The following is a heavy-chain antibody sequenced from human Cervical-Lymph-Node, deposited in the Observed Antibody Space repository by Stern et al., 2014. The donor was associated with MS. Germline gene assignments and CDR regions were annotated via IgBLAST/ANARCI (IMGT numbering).Heavy chain of an antibody. D-gene: IGHD6-13*01. CDR1: GGTFSSYA. CDR2: ILPIFGTA. Sequence: VQLVESGAEVKKPGSSVKVSCKASGGTFSSYAISWVRQAPGQGLEWMGGILPIFGTANYAQKFQGRVTITADESTSTAYMELSSLRSEDTAVYYCASRSSSWAREEYYFDYWGQGTLVTVSS. J-gene: IGHJ4*02. V-gene: IGHV1-69*01. CDR3: ASRSSSWAREEYYFDY.